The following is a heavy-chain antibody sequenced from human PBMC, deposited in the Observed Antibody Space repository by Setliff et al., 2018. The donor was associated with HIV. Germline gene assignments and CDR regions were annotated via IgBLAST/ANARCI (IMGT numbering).Heavy chain of an antibody. CDR1: SESINIHNW. D-gene: IGHD1-26*01. CDR2: IYYSGST. Sequence: SETLSLTCVVSSESINIHNWWTWVRQPPGKGLEWIGEIYYSGSTDYNPSLKSRVTISVDKSKKQLSLRLTSVTAADTAVYFCASGRQIGVAGAAAYDIWGQGSVVTVSS. CDR3: ASGRQIGVAGAAAYDI. V-gene: IGHV4-4*02. J-gene: IGHJ3*02.